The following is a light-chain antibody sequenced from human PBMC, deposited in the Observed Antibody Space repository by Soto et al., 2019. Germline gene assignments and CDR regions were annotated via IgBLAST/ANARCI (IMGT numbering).Light chain of an antibody. Sequence: IVMTHSPATLSVSPGEIATLSFRASQSVSINLAWYQQKPGQAPRLLIYGAFNRATGIPARFSGSGSGTDFTLTISSLEPEDFAVYYCQQRNIWPTVTFGQGTRMEIK. V-gene: IGKV3-11*01. CDR2: GAF. J-gene: IGKJ5*01. CDR3: QQRNIWPTVT. CDR1: QSVSIN.